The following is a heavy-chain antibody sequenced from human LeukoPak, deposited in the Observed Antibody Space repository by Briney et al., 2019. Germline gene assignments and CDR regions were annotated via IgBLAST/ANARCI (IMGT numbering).Heavy chain of an antibody. V-gene: IGHV3-30*18. D-gene: IGHD6-19*01. Sequence: GGSLRLSCAASGFTFSSYGMHWVRQAPGKGLEWVAVISYEGSHKYYADSVKGRFTISRDNSKNTLYLQMNSLRAEDTAVYYCAKPHSGWNYYYYGMDVWGQGTTVTVSS. CDR3: AKPHSGWNYYYYGMDV. CDR1: GFTFSSYG. CDR2: ISYEGSHK. J-gene: IGHJ6*02.